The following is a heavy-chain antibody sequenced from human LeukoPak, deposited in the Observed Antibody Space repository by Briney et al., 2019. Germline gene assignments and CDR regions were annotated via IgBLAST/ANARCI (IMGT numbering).Heavy chain of an antibody. CDR1: GGSISSYS. CDR2: IYYSGST. J-gene: IGHJ4*02. V-gene: IGHV4-59*01. CDR3: ATHPPKVCTGGSCTDY. D-gene: IGHD2-15*01. Sequence: PSETLSLTCTVSGGSISSYSWSWIRQPPGKGLEWIGYIYYSGSTNYNPSLKSRVTISVDMSKDQFSLKLSSVTAADTAVYYCATHPPKVCTGGSCTDYWGQGTLVTVSS.